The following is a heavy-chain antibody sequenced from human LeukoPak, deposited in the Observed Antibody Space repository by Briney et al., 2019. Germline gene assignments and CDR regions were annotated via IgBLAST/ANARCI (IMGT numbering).Heavy chain of an antibody. V-gene: IGHV1-69*05. D-gene: IGHD2-15*01. Sequence: SVKVSCKASGGTFSSYAISWVRQAPGQALEWMGRIIPIFGTANYAQKFQGRVTITTDESTSTAHMELSSLRSEDTAVYYCARTPLTCSGGSCWFDPWGQGTLVTVSS. CDR2: IIPIFGTA. CDR1: GGTFSSYA. J-gene: IGHJ5*02. CDR3: ARTPLTCSGGSCWFDP.